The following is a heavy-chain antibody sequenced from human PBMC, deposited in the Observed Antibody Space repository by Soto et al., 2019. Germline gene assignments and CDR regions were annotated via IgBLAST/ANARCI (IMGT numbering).Heavy chain of an antibody. CDR1: GFTFSSYA. V-gene: IGHV3-23*01. CDR3: AKDVAVAGTRMAVAFDI. D-gene: IGHD6-19*01. Sequence: GGSLRLSCAASGFTFSSYAMSWVRQAPGKGLEWVSAISGSGGSTYYADSVKGRFTISRDNSKNTLYLQMNSLRAEDTAVYYCAKDVAVAGTRMAVAFDIWGQGTMVTVS. J-gene: IGHJ3*02. CDR2: ISGSGGST.